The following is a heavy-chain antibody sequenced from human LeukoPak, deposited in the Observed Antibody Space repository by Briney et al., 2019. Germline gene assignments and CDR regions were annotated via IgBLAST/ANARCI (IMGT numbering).Heavy chain of an antibody. V-gene: IGHV1-69*04. CDR3: ASLSDGYNAPFDY. D-gene: IGHD5-24*01. CDR2: IIPILGIA. Sequence: SVKVSCKASGGTFSSYAISWVRQAPGQGLEWMGRIIPILGIANYAQKFQGRVTITADKSTSTAYMELSSLRSEDTAVYYRASLSDGYNAPFDYWGQGTLVTVSS. CDR1: GGTFSSYA. J-gene: IGHJ4*02.